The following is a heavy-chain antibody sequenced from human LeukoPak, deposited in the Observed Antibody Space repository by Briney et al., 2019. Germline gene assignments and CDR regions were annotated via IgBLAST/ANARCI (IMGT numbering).Heavy chain of an antibody. Sequence: GGSLRLSCAASGFTFSSYVMHWVRQAPGKGLEWVAIISYDGSNEYYADSVKGRFTISRDNSKNTLYLQMTSLRADDTAVYYCAREKHYPADNWFDPWGQGTLVTASS. CDR2: ISYDGSNE. V-gene: IGHV3-30*04. CDR3: AREKHYPADNWFDP. CDR1: GFTFSSYV. D-gene: IGHD1-26*01. J-gene: IGHJ5*02.